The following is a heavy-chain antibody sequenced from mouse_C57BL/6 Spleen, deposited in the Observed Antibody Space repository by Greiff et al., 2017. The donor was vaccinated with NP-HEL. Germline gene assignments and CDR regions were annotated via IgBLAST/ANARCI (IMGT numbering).Heavy chain of an antibody. D-gene: IGHD1-1*01. Sequence: QVQLQQPGAELVKPGASVKLSCKASGYTFTSYWMQWVKQRPGQGLEWIGEIDPSDSYTNYNQKFKGKATLTVDTSSSTAYMQLSSLTSEDSAVYYCARGDYYYGSSYGFAYWGQGTLVTVSA. CDR3: ARGDYYYGSSYGFAY. J-gene: IGHJ3*01. V-gene: IGHV1-50*01. CDR2: IDPSDSYT. CDR1: GYTFTSYW.